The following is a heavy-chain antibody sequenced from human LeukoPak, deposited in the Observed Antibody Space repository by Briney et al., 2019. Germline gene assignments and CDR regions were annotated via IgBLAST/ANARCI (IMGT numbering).Heavy chain of an antibody. CDR2: ISYDGSNK. CDR1: GFTFSSYA. J-gene: IGHJ4*02. V-gene: IGHV3-30-3*01. Sequence: PGGSLRRSCAASGFTFSSYAMHWVRQAPGKGLEWVAVISYDGSNKYYADSVKGRFTISRDNSKNTLYLQMNSLRAEDTAVYYCARDHDSSGYCFDYWGQGTLVTVSS. CDR3: ARDHDSSGYCFDY. D-gene: IGHD3-22*01.